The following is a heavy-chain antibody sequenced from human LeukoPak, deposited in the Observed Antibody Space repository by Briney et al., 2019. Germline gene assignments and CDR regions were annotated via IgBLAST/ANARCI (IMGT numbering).Heavy chain of an antibody. CDR3: ARDKTPSRYYYCYYMDV. CDR1: GFIFANYW. V-gene: IGHV3-7*01. Sequence: GGSLRLSCAASGFIFANYWMSWVRQAPGKGLERVANIKQDGSEKYYVDSVKGRFTISRDNAKNSLYLQMNSLRAEDTAVYYCARDKTPSRYYYCYYMDVWGKGTTVTVSS. J-gene: IGHJ6*03. CDR2: IKQDGSEK. D-gene: IGHD2-15*01.